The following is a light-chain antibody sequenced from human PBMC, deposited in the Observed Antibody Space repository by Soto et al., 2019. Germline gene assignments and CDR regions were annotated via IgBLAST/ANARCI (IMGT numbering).Light chain of an antibody. CDR3: SSYTPRSTVV. J-gene: IGLJ2*01. CDR1: SSGVGGYNY. V-gene: IGLV2-14*01. CDR2: YVY. Sequence: QSALTQPASVSGSPGQSITISFTGTSSGVGGYNYVSWFQQHPGKAPNLMLYYVYRRPSGVSYRFPGSKSGNTDSLTISGLKAEDESDYYCSSYTPRSTVVFGGGTKLTVL.